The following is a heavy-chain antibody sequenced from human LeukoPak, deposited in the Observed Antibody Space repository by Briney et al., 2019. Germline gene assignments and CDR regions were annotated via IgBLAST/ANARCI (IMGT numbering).Heavy chain of an antibody. CDR1: GLTFSSSA. D-gene: IGHD1-14*01. Sequence: GGSLRLSCAASGLTFSSSAMHWVRQAPGKRLDTVSAISSDGGRVYYGDSVKGRFTISRDNSKNTLYLQMGSLRAEDMAVYYCARWVGTQLDFWGQGTLVTVSS. V-gene: IGHV3-64*02. J-gene: IGHJ4*02. CDR2: ISSDGGRV. CDR3: ARWVGTQLDF.